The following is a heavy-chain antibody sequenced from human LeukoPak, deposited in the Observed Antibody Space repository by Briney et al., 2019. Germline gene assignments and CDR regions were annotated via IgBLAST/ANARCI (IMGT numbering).Heavy chain of an antibody. J-gene: IGHJ4*02. Sequence: GGSLRLSCAASGFTFDDYGMSWVRQAPGKGLEWVAFIRYDGSNKYYADSVKGRFTISRDNSKNTLYLQMNSLRAEDTAVYYCAKALIAAAGTSYWGQGTLVTVSS. CDR3: AKALIAAAGTSY. D-gene: IGHD6-13*01. V-gene: IGHV3-30*02. CDR1: GFTFDDYG. CDR2: IRYDGSNK.